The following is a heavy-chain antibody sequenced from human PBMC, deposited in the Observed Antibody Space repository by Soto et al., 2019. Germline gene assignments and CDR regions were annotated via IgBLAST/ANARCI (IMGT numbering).Heavy chain of an antibody. CDR3: ARHPGYTVPTVYATHYFDY. J-gene: IGHJ4*02. Sequence: QLQLQESGPGLVKPSETLSLTCTVSGGSISSNNYYCGWIRQPPGKGLEWIGSIYYSGDTYYYPSHESRVTRSVDTSKSQFYLKLSSVTAADAAVYYCARHPGYTVPTVYATHYFDYWGQGIVVTVSP. V-gene: IGHV4-39*01. CDR2: IYYSGDT. D-gene: IGHD2-8*01. CDR1: GGSISSNNYY.